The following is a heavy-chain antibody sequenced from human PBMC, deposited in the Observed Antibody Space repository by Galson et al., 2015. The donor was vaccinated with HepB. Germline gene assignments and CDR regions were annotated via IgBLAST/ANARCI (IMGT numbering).Heavy chain of an antibody. CDR1: GFTFSSYA. J-gene: IGHJ4*02. D-gene: IGHD3-10*01. CDR3: AREGGLWFGESGFDY. Sequence: SLRLSCAASGFTFSSYAMHWVRQAPGKGLEWVAVISYDGSNKYYADSVKGRFTISRDNSKNTLYLQMNSLRAEDTAVYYCAREGGLWFGESGFDYWGQGTLVTVSS. V-gene: IGHV3-30-3*01. CDR2: ISYDGSNK.